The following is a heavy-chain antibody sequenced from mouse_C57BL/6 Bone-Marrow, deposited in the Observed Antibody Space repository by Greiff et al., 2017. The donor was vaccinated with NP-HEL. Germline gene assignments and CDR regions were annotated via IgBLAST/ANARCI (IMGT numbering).Heavy chain of an antibody. CDR2: SRNKANDYTT. V-gene: IGHV7-1*01. CDR3: ARDAWDENYAMDY. D-gene: IGHD4-1*01. Sequence: EVKLMESGGGLVQSGRSLRLSCATSGFTFSDFYMEWVRQAPGKGLEWIAASRNKANDYTTEYSASVKGRFIVSRDTSQSILYLQMNALRAEDTAIYYCARDAWDENYAMDYWGQGTSVTVSS. CDR1: GFTFSDFY. J-gene: IGHJ4*01.